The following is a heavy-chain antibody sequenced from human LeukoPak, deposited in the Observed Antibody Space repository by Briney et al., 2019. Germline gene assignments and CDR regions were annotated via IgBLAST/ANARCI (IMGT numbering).Heavy chain of an antibody. V-gene: IGHV4-59*08. CDR2: IYYSGST. CDR1: GGSFSSYY. Sequence: PSETLSLTCTVSGGSFSSYYRSWIRQPPGKGLEWIGYIYYSGSTNYNPSLKSRVTISVDTSKNQFSLKLSSVTVADTAVYYCARHVHGTDWYFDLWGRGTLVTVSS. J-gene: IGHJ2*01. D-gene: IGHD3/OR15-3a*01. CDR3: ARHVHGTDWYFDL.